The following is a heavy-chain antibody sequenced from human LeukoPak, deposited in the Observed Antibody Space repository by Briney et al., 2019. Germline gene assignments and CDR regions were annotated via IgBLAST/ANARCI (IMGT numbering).Heavy chain of an antibody. Sequence: SETLSLTCTVSGGSISSYYWSWIRQPPGKGLEWIGYIYYSGSTNYNPSLKSRVTMSVDTSKNQFSLKLSSVTAADTAVYYCARSLYSNYADYWGQGTLVTVSS. J-gene: IGHJ4*02. D-gene: IGHD4-11*01. V-gene: IGHV4-59*12. CDR3: ARSLYSNYADY. CDR1: GGSISSYY. CDR2: IYYSGST.